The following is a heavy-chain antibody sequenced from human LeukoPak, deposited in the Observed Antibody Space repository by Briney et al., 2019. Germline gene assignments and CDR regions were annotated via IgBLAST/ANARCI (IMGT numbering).Heavy chain of an antibody. CDR2: IWYGGSNK. J-gene: IGHJ4*02. CDR1: GFTFSSYG. D-gene: IGHD2-2*02. V-gene: IGHV3-33*01. Sequence: PGGSLRLSCAASGFTFSSYGMHWVRQAPDKGLEWVAIIWYGGSNKFYADSVKGRFTISRDNSKNTLYLQMNSLRAEDTAVYYCARDDTVYFDYWGQGTLVTVSS. CDR3: ARDDTVYFDY.